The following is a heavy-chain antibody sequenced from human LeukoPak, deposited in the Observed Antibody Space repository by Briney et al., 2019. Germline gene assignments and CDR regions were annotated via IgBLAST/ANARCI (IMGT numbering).Heavy chain of an antibody. Sequence: GGSLRLSCAASGLAFSDYWMSWVRQAPGKGLEWVSVIYSGGSTYYADSVKGRFTISRDNSKNTLYLQMNSLRAEDTAVYYCARATAPSKFDYWGQGTLVTVSS. CDR1: GLAFSDYW. J-gene: IGHJ4*02. D-gene: IGHD5-12*01. V-gene: IGHV3-66*01. CDR3: ARATAPSKFDY. CDR2: IYSGGST.